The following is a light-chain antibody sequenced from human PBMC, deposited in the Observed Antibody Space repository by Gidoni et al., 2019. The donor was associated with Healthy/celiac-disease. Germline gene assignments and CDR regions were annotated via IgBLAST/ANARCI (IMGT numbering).Light chain of an antibody. Sequence: DIEMTQSPDSLAVSLGERATINCKPSQSVLYSSNNKNYLAWYQQKPGQPPKLLIYWASTRESGVPDRFSGSGSGTDFTLTISSLQAEDVAVYYCQQYYSTPPWTFGQGTKVEIK. V-gene: IGKV4-1*01. CDR1: QSVLYSSNNKNY. CDR2: WAS. CDR3: QQYYSTPPWT. J-gene: IGKJ1*01.